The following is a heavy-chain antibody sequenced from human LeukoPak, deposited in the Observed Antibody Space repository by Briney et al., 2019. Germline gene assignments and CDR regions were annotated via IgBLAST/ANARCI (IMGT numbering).Heavy chain of an antibody. J-gene: IGHJ4*02. Sequence: PSETLSLTCTVSGGSISSYYWSWIRQPPGKGLEWIGEINHSGSTNYNPSLKSRVTISVDTSKNQFSLKLSSVTAADTAVYYCASRWVLCSTSCYRYDYWGQGTLVTVSS. CDR3: ASRWVLCSTSCYRYDY. CDR1: GGSISSYY. CDR2: INHSGST. D-gene: IGHD2-2*02. V-gene: IGHV4-34*01.